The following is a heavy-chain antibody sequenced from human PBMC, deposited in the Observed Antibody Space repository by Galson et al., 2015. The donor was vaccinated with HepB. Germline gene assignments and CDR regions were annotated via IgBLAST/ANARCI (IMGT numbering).Heavy chain of an antibody. CDR3: ARGNPLLLWFGELSAGMDY. Sequence: SVKVSCKASGGTFSSYTISWVRQAPGQGLEWMGWISVSNGNTNYAQKIQGRVTMTTDTSTSTAYMELRSLRSDDTAVYYCARGNPLLLWFGELSAGMDYWGQGTLVTVSS. D-gene: IGHD3-10*01. V-gene: IGHV1-18*01. J-gene: IGHJ4*02. CDR1: GGTFSSYT. CDR2: ISVSNGNT.